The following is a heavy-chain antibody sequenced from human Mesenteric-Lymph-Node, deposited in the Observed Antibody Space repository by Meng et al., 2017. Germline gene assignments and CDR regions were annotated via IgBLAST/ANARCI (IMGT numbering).Heavy chain of an antibody. Sequence: GESLKISCAASGFTVDYTAMSWVRQAPGKGLEWVSAVGAGGGTHYADSVRGRFTISRDKSKNTLYLQMNSLRVEDTAIYYCAKEMGHQLPFDDWGQGTLVTVSS. J-gene: IGHJ4*02. V-gene: IGHV3-23*01. CDR2: VGAGGGT. CDR3: AKEMGHQLPFDD. CDR1: GFTVDYTA. D-gene: IGHD2-2*01.